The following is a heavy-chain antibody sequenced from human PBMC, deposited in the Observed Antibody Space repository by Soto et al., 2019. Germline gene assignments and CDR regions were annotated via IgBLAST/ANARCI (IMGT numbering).Heavy chain of an antibody. CDR2: IDYSGST. CDR1: GDSISSLSYF. J-gene: IGHJ4*02. D-gene: IGHD3-3*01. V-gene: IGHV4-39*01. Sequence: HLQLQESGPGLVKPSETVSLTCTVSGDSISSLSYFWGWISQAPGKGLEWIGSIDYSGSTYYDPSRRSRVTISVDTSKNQFSLRLTSVTAADTAVYYCARLTRDDFWSGYLGDYFDYWGQGILVTVSS. CDR3: ARLTRDDFWSGYLGDYFDY.